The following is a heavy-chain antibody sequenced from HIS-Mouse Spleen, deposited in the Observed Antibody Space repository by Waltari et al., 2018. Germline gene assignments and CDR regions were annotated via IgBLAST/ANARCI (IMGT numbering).Heavy chain of an antibody. CDR1: GFSLRTSGMC. J-gene: IGHJ4*02. Sequence: QVTLRESGPALVKPTQTLTLTCTFSGFSLRTSGMCVSWIRQPPGKALEWLARIDWADDKYYSTSLKTRLTISRDTSKNQVVLTMTNMDPLDTATYYCARIAEGYTSGWYAFDYWGQGTLVTVSS. V-gene: IGHV2-70*15. CDR3: ARIAEGYTSGWYAFDY. D-gene: IGHD6-19*01. CDR2: IDWADDK.